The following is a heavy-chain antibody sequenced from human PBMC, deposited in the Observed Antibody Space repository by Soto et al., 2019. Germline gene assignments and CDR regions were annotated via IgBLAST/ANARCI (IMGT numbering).Heavy chain of an antibody. Sequence: GGSLRLSCAASGFTFSSYAMSWVRQAPGKGLEWVSAISGSGGSTYYADSVKGRFTISRDNSKNTLYLQMNSLRAEDTAVYYCAKVGYCSGGSCSNYDAFDIWGQGTMVTVSS. V-gene: IGHV3-23*01. CDR3: AKVGYCSGGSCSNYDAFDI. J-gene: IGHJ3*02. CDR1: GFTFSSYA. CDR2: ISGSGGST. D-gene: IGHD2-15*01.